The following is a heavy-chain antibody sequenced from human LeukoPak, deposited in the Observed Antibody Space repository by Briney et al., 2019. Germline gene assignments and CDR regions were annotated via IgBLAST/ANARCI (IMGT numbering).Heavy chain of an antibody. CDR1: GYTFTGYY. CDR2: INPNSGGT. CDR3: ARDLSGSGSLFDY. V-gene: IGHV1-2*02. Sequence: GASVKVSCKASGYTFTGYYMHWVRQAPGQGLEWMGWINPNSGGTNYAQKFQGRVTMTRDTSISTAYMELSRLRSDDTAVYYCARDLSGSGSLFDYWGQGTLVTVSS. D-gene: IGHD1-26*01. J-gene: IGHJ4*02.